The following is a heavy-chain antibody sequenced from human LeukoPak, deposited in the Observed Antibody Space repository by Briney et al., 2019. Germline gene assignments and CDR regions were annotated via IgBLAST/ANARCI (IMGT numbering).Heavy chain of an antibody. CDR1: GFAVSSSYG. Sequence: GGSLRLSCAASGFAVSSSYGMHWVRQAPGKGLEWVAAISYDGKNIHYVDSVKGRFTISRDSSKSTVYLQMNSLRAEDTAVYYCARTYSRESGYDFVFHYWGQGTLVTVSS. J-gene: IGHJ4*02. CDR2: ISYDGKNI. CDR3: ARTYSRESGYDFVFHY. D-gene: IGHD5-12*01. V-gene: IGHV3-33*08.